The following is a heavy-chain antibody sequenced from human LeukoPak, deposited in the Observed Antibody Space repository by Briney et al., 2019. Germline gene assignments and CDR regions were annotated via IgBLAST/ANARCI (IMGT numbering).Heavy chain of an antibody. Sequence: GGSLRLSCAASGFTFSSYSMNWVRQAPGKGLEWVSYISSSSSTIYYADSVKGRFTISRDNAKNSLYLQMNSLRAEDTAVYYCATDSGSYYAPLPFDYWGQGTLVTVSS. CDR1: GFTFSSYS. CDR3: ATDSGSYYAPLPFDY. CDR2: ISSSSSTI. V-gene: IGHV3-48*01. D-gene: IGHD1-26*01. J-gene: IGHJ4*02.